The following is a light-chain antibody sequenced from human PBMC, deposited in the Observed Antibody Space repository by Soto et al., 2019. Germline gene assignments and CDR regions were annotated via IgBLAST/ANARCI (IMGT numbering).Light chain of an antibody. CDR3: VQLTHFPWT. V-gene: IGKV2-24*01. CDR2: LIS. J-gene: IGKJ1*01. CDR1: ESLVHSDGRTY. Sequence: DVVMTQTPLSSPVTLGQPASISCRSSESLVHSDGRTYLSWLQQRPVQPPRLLLYLISNRFSGVPDRFSGSGAGKEFTLKSSRVEAEDVGVYYCVQLTHFPWTFGQGTKVEIK.